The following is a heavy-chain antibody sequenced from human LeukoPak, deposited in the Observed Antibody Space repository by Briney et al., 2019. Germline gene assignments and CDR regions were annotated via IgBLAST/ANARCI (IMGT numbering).Heavy chain of an antibody. CDR3: ARDLFSQRFDD. CDR2: INPNSGDT. D-gene: IGHD6-25*01. Sequence: ASVKVSCKASGYTFTGYYMHWVRQAPGQGLEWMGWINPNSGDTNYAQKFQGRVTMTRDTSISTAYMELSRLRSDDTAVYYCARDLFSQRFDDWGQGTLVTVSS. V-gene: IGHV1-2*02. CDR1: GYTFTGYY. J-gene: IGHJ4*02.